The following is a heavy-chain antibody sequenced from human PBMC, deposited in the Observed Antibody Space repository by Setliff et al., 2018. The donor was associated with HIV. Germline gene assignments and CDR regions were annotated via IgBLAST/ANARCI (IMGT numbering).Heavy chain of an antibody. J-gene: IGHJ4*02. CDR2: INPKTGDT. CDR3: ARGGGYCTRIICRQPLGY. V-gene: IGHV1-2*02. D-gene: IGHD2-8*01. Sequence: ASVKVSCKASGYTFTDYYVHWVRQAPGQGLEWMGWINPKTGDTSYIQDFQGRVTMTRDTSISTAFMDLSRLTSHDTAVYYCARGGGYCTRIICRQPLGYWGQGTLVTVSS. CDR1: GYTFTDYY.